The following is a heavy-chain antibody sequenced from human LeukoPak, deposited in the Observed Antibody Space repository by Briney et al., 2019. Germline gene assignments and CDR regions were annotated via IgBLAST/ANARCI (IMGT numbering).Heavy chain of an antibody. V-gene: IGHV1-24*01. CDR3: ATIDSSGYYPWAFDI. CDR1: GYTLTELS. CDR2: FDPEDGET. Sequence: ASVKVSCKVSGYTLTELSMHWVRQAPGKGLEWMGGFDPEDGETIYAQKFQGRVTITEDTSTDTAYTGLSSLRSEDTAVYYCATIDSSGYYPWAFDIWGQGTMVTVSS. J-gene: IGHJ3*02. D-gene: IGHD3-22*01.